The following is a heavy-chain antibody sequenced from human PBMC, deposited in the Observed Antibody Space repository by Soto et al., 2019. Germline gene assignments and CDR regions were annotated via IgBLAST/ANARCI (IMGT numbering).Heavy chain of an antibody. J-gene: IGHJ3*02. V-gene: IGHV5-51*01. CDR3: ARIIGYCRNNDCSWTFDI. D-gene: IGHD2-15*01. CDR2: FYPGDSTS. Sequence: GESLKISCKTSGYSFISYWVAWVRQLPGKGLEWMGTFYPGDSTSTYSPSFQGQVTISVDTSITTAYLQLNSLKASDTAMYYCARIIGYCRNNDCSWTFDIWGQGTMVTVSS. CDR1: GYSFISYW.